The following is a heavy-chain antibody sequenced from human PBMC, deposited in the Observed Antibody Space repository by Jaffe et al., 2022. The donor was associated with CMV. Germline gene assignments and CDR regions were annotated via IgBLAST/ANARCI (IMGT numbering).Heavy chain of an antibody. V-gene: IGHV3-21*06. Sequence: EGQLVESGGGLVKPGGSLRLSCAASGFTFISYRMNWVRQAPGKGLEWVSSISSVGSSIYYADSVKGRFTISRDNAKDSLYLQMNSLRAEDTAVYYCAREYRSSFDYWGRGTPVTVSS. CDR1: GFTFISYR. CDR3: AREYRSSFDY. J-gene: IGHJ4*02. CDR2: ISSVGSSI. D-gene: IGHD3-16*02.